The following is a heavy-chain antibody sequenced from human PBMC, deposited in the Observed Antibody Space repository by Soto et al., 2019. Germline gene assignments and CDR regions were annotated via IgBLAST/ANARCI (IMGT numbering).Heavy chain of an antibody. Sequence: ASVKVSCKASGYTFTSYGISWVRQAPGQGLEWMGWMNPNSGNAGYAQKFQGRVTMTRNTSISTAYMELSSLRSEDTAVYYCARNRGAMGFGELLTDYYYYMDVWGKGTTVTVSS. J-gene: IGHJ6*03. CDR3: ARNRGAMGFGELLTDYYYYMDV. D-gene: IGHD3-10*01. CDR1: GYTFTSYG. V-gene: IGHV1-8*02. CDR2: MNPNSGNA.